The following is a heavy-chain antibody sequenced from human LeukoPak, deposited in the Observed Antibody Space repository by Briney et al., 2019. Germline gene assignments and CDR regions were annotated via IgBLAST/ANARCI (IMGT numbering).Heavy chain of an antibody. CDR2: IYYSGST. J-gene: IGHJ3*02. CDR1: GGSVSSGSYY. V-gene: IGHV4-61*01. Sequence: SETLSLTCTVSGGSVSSGSYYWSWIRQPPGKGLEWIGYIYYSGSTNYNPSLKSRVTISVDTSKNQFSLKLSSVTAADTAVYYCARSNNAYDYVLDAFDIWGQGIVVTVSS. D-gene: IGHD3-16*01. CDR3: ARSNNAYDYVLDAFDI.